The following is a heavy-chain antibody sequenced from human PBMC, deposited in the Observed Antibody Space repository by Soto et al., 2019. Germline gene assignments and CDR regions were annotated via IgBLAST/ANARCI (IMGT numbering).Heavy chain of an antibody. CDR2: IIPIFGTA. V-gene: IGHV1-69*13. J-gene: IGHJ5*02. Sequence: GASVKVSCKASGGTFSSYAISWVLQAPGQGLEWMGGIIPIFGTANYAQKFQGRVTITADESTSTAYMELSSLRSEDTAVYYCAFQPRYYDILSWGQGTLVTVSS. D-gene: IGHD3-9*01. CDR3: AFQPRYYDILS. CDR1: GGTFSSYA.